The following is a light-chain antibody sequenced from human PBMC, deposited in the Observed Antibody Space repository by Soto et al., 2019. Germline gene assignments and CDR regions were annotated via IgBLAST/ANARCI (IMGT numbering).Light chain of an antibody. CDR1: SSDVGAYNF. Sequence: QSALTQPASVSGSPGRSITISCTGTSSDVGAYNFVSWYQPHPGKAPKLMIYEVRNRPSGVSNRFSGSKSGNTASLTISGLQAEDEADYYCSSYTSSSSVVFGGGTKLTVL. CDR3: SSYTSSSSVV. CDR2: EVR. V-gene: IGLV2-14*01. J-gene: IGLJ2*01.